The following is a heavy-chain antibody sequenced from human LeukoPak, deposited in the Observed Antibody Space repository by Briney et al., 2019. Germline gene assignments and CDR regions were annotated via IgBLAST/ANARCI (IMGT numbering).Heavy chain of an antibody. CDR2: IKQDGSEK. CDR1: GFTFSSYW. D-gene: IGHD6-13*01. Sequence: GGSLRLSCAASGFTFSSYWMSWVRQAPGKGLEWVANIKQDGSEKYYVDSVKGRFTISRDNAKNSLYLQMNSLRAEDTAVYYCARERQQLVGGDYYYYYMDVWGKGTTVTVSS. V-gene: IGHV3-7*01. J-gene: IGHJ6*03. CDR3: ARERQQLVGGDYYYYYMDV.